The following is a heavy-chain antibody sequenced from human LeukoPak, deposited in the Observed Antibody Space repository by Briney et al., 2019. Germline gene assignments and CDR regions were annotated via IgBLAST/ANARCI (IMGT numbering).Heavy chain of an antibody. CDR2: IYYSGST. V-gene: IGHV4-59*01. CDR3: ARMAAAGIDY. CDR1: GGSISSYY. J-gene: IGHJ4*02. Sequence: PSETLSLTCTVSGGSISSYYWSWIRQPPGKGLEWTGYIYYSGSTNYNPSLKSRVTISVDTSKNQFSLKLSSVTAADTAVYYCARMAAAGIDYWGQGTLVTVSS. D-gene: IGHD6-13*01.